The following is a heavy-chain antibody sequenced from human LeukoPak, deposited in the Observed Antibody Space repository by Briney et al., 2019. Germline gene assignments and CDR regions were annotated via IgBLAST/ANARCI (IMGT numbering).Heavy chain of an antibody. CDR1: GFTFSSYN. V-gene: IGHV3-48*04. D-gene: IGHD4-11*01. J-gene: IGHJ4*02. CDR2: IMGSGSTI. Sequence: PRGSLRLSCVASGFTFSSYNMNWVRQTPGKGLEWVSYIMGSGSTIYYADSVKGRFTISRDNAKNSLYLQMSSLRAEDTAVYYCAKETLNSNYVFGFDYWGQGTLVTVSS. CDR3: AKETLNSNYVFGFDY.